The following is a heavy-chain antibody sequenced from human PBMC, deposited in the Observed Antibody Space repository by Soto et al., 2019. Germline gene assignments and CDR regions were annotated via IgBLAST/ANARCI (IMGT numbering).Heavy chain of an antibody. CDR2: ISYDGSNK. Sequence: GGSLRLSCAASGFTFSSYAMHGVRQAPGKGLEWVAVISYDGSNKYYADSVKGRFTISRDNSKNTLYLQMNSLRAEDTAVYYCARYGYCSGGSCYRAAYYYYGMDVWGQGTTVTVSS. D-gene: IGHD2-15*01. V-gene: IGHV3-30-3*01. J-gene: IGHJ6*02. CDR1: GFTFSSYA. CDR3: ARYGYCSGGSCYRAAYYYYGMDV.